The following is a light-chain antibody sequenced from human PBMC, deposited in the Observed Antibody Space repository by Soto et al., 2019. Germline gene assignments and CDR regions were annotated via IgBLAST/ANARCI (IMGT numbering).Light chain of an antibody. Sequence: GDRVTITCRASQSISSWLAWYQQKPGKAPKLLIYDASSLESGVPSRFSGSGSGTEFTLTSSSLQPDDFATYYCQQYNSYSWTFGQGTKVEIK. CDR3: QQYNSYSWT. V-gene: IGKV1-5*01. CDR1: QSISSW. J-gene: IGKJ1*01. CDR2: DAS.